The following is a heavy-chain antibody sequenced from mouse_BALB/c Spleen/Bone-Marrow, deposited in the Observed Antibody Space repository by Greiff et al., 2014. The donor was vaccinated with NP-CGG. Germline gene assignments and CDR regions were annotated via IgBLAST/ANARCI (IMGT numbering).Heavy chain of an antibody. CDR2: IYPGDGET. CDR3: ATTVVAPMDY. CDR1: GRAFSSSW. J-gene: IGHJ4*01. Sequence: VQLQQSGPELVKPGASVKISCKGSGRAFSSSWMNWVKWRPGQGLEWIGRIYPGDGETNYNGKFKGKATLTADKSPSTAYMQLSSLTSVDSAVYFCATTVVAPMDYWGQGTSVTVSS. D-gene: IGHD1-1*01. V-gene: IGHV1-82*01.